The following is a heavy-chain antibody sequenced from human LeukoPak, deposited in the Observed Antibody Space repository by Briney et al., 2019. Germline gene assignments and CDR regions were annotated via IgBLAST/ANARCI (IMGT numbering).Heavy chain of an antibody. CDR1: GYTFTSYY. Sequence: ASVKVSCKASGYTFTSYYMHWVRQAPGQGLEWMGLIHPSGGTTAYAQKFQGRVTMTRDMSTSTFYMELSSLRSEDTAVYYCARDLLFYCSGGSCYANWFDPWGQGTLVTVSS. V-gene: IGHV1-46*01. J-gene: IGHJ5*02. CDR2: IHPSGGTT. CDR3: ARDLLFYCSGGSCYANWFDP. D-gene: IGHD2-15*01.